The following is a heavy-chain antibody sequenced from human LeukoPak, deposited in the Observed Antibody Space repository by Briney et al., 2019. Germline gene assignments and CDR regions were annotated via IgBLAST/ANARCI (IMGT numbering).Heavy chain of an antibody. CDR1: GGSISSYY. D-gene: IGHD3-22*01. V-gene: IGHV4-59*01. J-gene: IGHJ4*02. Sequence: SETLSLTCTVSGGSISSYYWSWIRQPPGKGLGWIGNIYYGGSTNYNPSLKSRVTISGDTSKNQFSLKLSSVTAADTAVYYCARGAYYESSGFFDYWGQGTLVTVSS. CDR3: ARGAYYESSGFFDY. CDR2: IYYGGST.